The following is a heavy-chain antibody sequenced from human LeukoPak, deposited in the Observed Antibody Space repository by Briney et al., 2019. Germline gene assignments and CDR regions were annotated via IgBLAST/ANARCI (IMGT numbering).Heavy chain of an antibody. CDR3: ARRASGYGLY. D-gene: IGHD3-22*01. J-gene: IGHJ4*02. Sequence: PSETLSLTCTVSGXSISSSSYYWGWIRQPPGKGLEWIGSIYYSGSTYYNPSLKSRVTISVDTSKNQFSLNLSSVTAADTAVYYCARRASGYGLYWGQGSLVTVSS. V-gene: IGHV4-39*01. CDR2: IYYSGST. CDR1: GXSISSSSYY.